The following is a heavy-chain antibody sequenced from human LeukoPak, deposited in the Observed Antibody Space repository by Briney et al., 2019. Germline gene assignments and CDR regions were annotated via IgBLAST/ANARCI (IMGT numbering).Heavy chain of an antibody. D-gene: IGHD6-19*01. CDR3: ARHPKRGYSSGWYSNAFDI. J-gene: IGHJ3*02. CDR1: GYSFTRYY. Sequence: GESLKISCKGSGYSFTRYYIGWVRQMPGKVLEWMGIIYPGDSDTSYSPSFQGQVTISADKSISTAYLQWSSLKASDTGMYYCARHPKRGYSSGWYSNAFDIWGQGTMVSVSS. V-gene: IGHV5-51*01. CDR2: IYPGDSDT.